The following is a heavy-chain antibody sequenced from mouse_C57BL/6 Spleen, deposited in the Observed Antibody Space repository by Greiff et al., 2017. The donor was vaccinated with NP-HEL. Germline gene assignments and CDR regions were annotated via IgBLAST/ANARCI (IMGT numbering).Heavy chain of an antibody. Sequence: VKLVESGPGLVAPSQSLSITCTVSGFSLTSYGVSWVRQPPGKGLEWLGVIWGDGSTNYHSALISRLSISKDNSKSQVFLKLNSLQTDDTATYYCAKEGITTVVAEAYYFDYWGQGTTLTVSS. J-gene: IGHJ2*01. V-gene: IGHV2-3*01. CDR1: GFSLTSYG. CDR2: IWGDGST. CDR3: AKEGITTVVAEAYYFDY. D-gene: IGHD1-1*01.